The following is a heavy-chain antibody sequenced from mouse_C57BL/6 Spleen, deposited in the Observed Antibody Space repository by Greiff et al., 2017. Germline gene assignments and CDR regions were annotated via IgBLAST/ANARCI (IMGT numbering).Heavy chain of an antibody. CDR1: GFTFSDYY. D-gene: IGHD2-4*01. Sequence: EVMLVESGGGLVQPGGSLKLSCAASGFTFSDYYMYWVRQTPEKRLEWVAYISNGGGSTYYPDTVQGRFTISRDNAKNTLYLQMSRLKSEDTAMYYCARRGLRGYFDYWGQGTTLTVSS. CDR2: ISNGGGST. V-gene: IGHV5-12*01. CDR3: ARRGLRGYFDY. J-gene: IGHJ2*01.